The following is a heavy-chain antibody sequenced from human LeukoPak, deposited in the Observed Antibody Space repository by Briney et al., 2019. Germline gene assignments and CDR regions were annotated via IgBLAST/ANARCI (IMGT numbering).Heavy chain of an antibody. CDR1: GGTFSSYA. D-gene: IGHD3-22*01. V-gene: IGHV1-69*13. CDR2: IIPIFGTA. Sequence: GASVKVSXKASGGTFSSYAISWVRQAPGQGLEWIGGIIPIFGTANYAQKFQGRVTITADESTSTAYMELSSLRSEDTAVYYCARASYYYYDSSGYTYWGQGTLVTVSS. J-gene: IGHJ4*02. CDR3: ARASYYYYDSSGYTY.